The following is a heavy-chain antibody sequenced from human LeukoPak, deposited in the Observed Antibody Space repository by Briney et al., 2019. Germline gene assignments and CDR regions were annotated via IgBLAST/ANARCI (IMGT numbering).Heavy chain of an antibody. CDR3: VRDGYSYGFMLAFDI. D-gene: IGHD5-18*01. V-gene: IGHV3-74*01. CDR2: INSDGSST. CDR1: GFTFSGYW. J-gene: IGHJ3*02. Sequence: VPPGGSLRLSCAASGFTFSGYWMHWVRQAPGEGLVWVSRINSDGSSTSYADSVKGRFTISRDSAKNTLYLQMNSLRAEDTAVYYCVRDGYSYGFMLAFDIWGLGTRVTVSS.